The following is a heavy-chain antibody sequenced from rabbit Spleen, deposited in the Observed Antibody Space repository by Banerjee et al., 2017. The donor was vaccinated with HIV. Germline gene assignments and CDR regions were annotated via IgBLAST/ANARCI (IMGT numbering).Heavy chain of an antibody. CDR1: GFSFSNSHY. V-gene: IGHV1S45*01. CDR2: IRPTTGNQ. D-gene: IGHD1-1*01. Sequence: QEHLEESGGGLVQPEGSLTLTCTASGFSFSNSHYMWWVRQAPGRGLEWIGCIRPTTGNQWYASWAKGRFTISKSSSTTVTLQMTSLTAADTATYFCARDTSSSFSSYGMDLWGPGTLVTVS. CDR3: ARDTSSSFSSYGMDL. J-gene: IGHJ6*01.